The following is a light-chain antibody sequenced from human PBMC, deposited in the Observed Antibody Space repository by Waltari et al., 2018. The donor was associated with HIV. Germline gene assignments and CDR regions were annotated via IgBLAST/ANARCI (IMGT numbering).Light chain of an antibody. CDR1: QGISSY. J-gene: IGKJ5*01. V-gene: IGKV1-9*01. Sequence: DIQLTQSPSFLSASVGDRVTITCRPGQGISSYLAWYQQKPGKAPKLLIYAASTLQSGVPSRLSGSGSGTEFTLTISSLQPEDFATYYCQQLNSYPLITFGQGTRLEIK. CDR2: AAS. CDR3: QQLNSYPLIT.